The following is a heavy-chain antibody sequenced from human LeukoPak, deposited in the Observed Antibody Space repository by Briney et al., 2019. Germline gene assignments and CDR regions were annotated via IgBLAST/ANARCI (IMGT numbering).Heavy chain of an antibody. V-gene: IGHV4-59*08. D-gene: IGHD4-17*01. CDR1: GGSLSSYY. CDR3: ARHNYDDYVFDI. Sequence: SQTLSLTCTVSGGSLSSYYFSWIRQSPGKGLEWIAYINYSGSASYNPSLKSRVTMSVDKSKQSSLSLSSVAAADTAVYYCARHNYDDYVFDIWGQGTKLTVSS. CDR2: INYSGSA. J-gene: IGHJ3*02.